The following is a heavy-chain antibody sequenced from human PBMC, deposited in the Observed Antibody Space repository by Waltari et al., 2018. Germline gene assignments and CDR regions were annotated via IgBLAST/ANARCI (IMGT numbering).Heavy chain of an antibody. J-gene: IGHJ6*03. V-gene: IGHV4-39*07. CDR2: MFYDGDS. CDR1: GGPLRSDQYY. Sequence: QLQLQESGPGLVKPSETLPLTCTVSGGPLRSDQYYCGWNRHPPGRGLEWFGTMFYDGDSYYNPSLKSLLVMSADTSKNQFSRTLNSVIAADTAVYYCARQGADVYHYYYMDVWGKGTTVTVSS. CDR3: ARQGADVYHYYYMDV. D-gene: IGHD6-19*01.